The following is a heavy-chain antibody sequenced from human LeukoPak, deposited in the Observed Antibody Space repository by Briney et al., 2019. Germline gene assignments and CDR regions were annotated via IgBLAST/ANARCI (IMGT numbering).Heavy chain of an antibody. V-gene: IGHV4-30-4*07. CDR1: GFTFSSYG. Sequence: TLRLSCAASGFTFSSYGMSWIRQPPGKGLEWIGYIYYSGSTYYNPSLKSRVTISVDTSKNQFSLKLSSVTAADTAVYYCARSPSSYYYGSGGRGYFDYWGQGTLVTVSS. D-gene: IGHD3-10*01. J-gene: IGHJ4*02. CDR3: ARSPSSYYYGSGGRGYFDY. CDR2: IYYSGST.